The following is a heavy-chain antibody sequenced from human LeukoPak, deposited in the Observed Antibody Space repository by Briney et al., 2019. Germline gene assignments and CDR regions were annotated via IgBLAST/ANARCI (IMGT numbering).Heavy chain of an antibody. CDR3: APRGDIEHSYGYGKWFDP. D-gene: IGHD5-18*01. Sequence: SETLSLTCAVYGGSFSGYYWSWIRQPPGKGLEWIGEINHSRSTNYNASLRGRVTISVDTSKNQFSLRLSSVTAADTAVYYCAPRGDIEHSYGYGKWFDPWGQGTRVAVSS. CDR2: INHSRST. CDR1: GGSFSGYY. V-gene: IGHV4-34*01. J-gene: IGHJ5*02.